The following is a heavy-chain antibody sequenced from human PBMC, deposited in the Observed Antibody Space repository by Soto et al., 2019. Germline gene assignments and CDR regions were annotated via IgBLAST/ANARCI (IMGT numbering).Heavy chain of an antibody. D-gene: IGHD3-10*01. V-gene: IGHV1-3*01. Sequence: CRECGDTRMRDAIDWGRQAPGQRLEWMGCTGAGRGNRRFSQKFQGRVTITKDTPASTVYMELISLRSEDTAVYYCARGSEGSSSLLASYYYGMDVSGQGTTVTLS. CDR1: GDTRMRDA. CDR2: TGAGRGNR. CDR3: ARGSEGSSSLLASYYYGMDV. J-gene: IGHJ6*02.